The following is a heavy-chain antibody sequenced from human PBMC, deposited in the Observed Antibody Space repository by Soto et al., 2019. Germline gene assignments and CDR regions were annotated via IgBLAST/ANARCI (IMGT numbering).Heavy chain of an antibody. Sequence: SETLSLTCTVSGGSISSSSYYWGWIRQPPGKGLEWIGSIYYSGSTYYNPSLKSRVTISVDTSKNQFSLKLSSVTAADTAVYYFARLAFGIQLWLKAWDYYGMDVWGQGTTVNVSS. D-gene: IGHD5-18*01. CDR3: ARLAFGIQLWLKAWDYYGMDV. V-gene: IGHV4-39*01. J-gene: IGHJ6*02. CDR2: IYYSGST. CDR1: GGSISSSSYY.